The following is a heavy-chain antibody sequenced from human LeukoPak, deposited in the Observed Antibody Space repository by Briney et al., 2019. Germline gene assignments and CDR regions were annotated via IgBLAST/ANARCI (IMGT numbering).Heavy chain of an antibody. Sequence: ASVKVSCKASGGTFSSYAISWVRQAPGQGLEWMGGIIPIFGTANYAQKFQGRVTITTDESTSTAYMELSSLRSDDTAVYYCATILRDAFDIWGQGTMVTVSS. CDR1: GGTFSSYA. D-gene: IGHD4-17*01. CDR2: IIPIFGTA. CDR3: ATILRDAFDI. V-gene: IGHV1-69*05. J-gene: IGHJ3*02.